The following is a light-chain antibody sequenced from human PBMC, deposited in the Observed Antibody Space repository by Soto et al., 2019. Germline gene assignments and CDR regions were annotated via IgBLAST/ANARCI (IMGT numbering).Light chain of an antibody. V-gene: IGKV3-15*01. CDR1: RSVSSN. CDR3: QQYNNWPPYT. CDR2: GAS. Sequence: DIVMTQSPATLSVSPGERATLSCRASRSVSSNLAWYQQKPGQAPRLLMYGASTRATGIPARFSGSGSGTEFTLTISSLQSEDFAVYYCQQYNNWPPYTFGQGTKLDIK. J-gene: IGKJ2*01.